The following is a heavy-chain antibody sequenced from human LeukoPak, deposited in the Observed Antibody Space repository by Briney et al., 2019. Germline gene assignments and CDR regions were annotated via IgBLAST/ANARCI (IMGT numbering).Heavy chain of an antibody. CDR2: ISAYNGNT. Sequence: ASVKVSCKASGYTFTSYGISWVRQAPGQGLEWMGWISAYNGNTNYAQKLQGRVTMTTDTSTGTAYMELRSLRSDGTAVYYCARHYDILTGSLPEGMDVWGQGTTVTVSS. V-gene: IGHV1-18*01. D-gene: IGHD3-9*01. CDR1: GYTFTSYG. J-gene: IGHJ6*02. CDR3: ARHYDILTGSLPEGMDV.